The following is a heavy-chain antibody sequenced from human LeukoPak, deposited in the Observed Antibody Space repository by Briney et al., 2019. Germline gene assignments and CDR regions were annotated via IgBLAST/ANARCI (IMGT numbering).Heavy chain of an antibody. J-gene: IGHJ4*02. CDR1: GGSIRSYY. CDR3: ARPRDGDGYNPGRFDY. D-gene: IGHD5-24*01. Sequence: SETLSLTCTVSGGSIRSYYWSWIRQPPGKGLEWIGYIHYTGSTNSGSTNYNPSLKNRVTISVDTSKIQFSLKLTSVAAADTAVYYCARPRDGDGYNPGRFDYWGQGILVTVSS. CDR2: IHYTGSTNSGST. V-gene: IGHV4-59*01.